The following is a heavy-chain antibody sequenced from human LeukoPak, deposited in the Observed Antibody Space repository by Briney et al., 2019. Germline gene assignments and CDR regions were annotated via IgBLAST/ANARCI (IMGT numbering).Heavy chain of an antibody. CDR1: GFTFSSYS. Sequence: PGGSLRLSCAASGFTFSSYSMNWVRQAPGKGLEWVSYISSSSSTIYYADSVKGRFTISRDNAKNSLYLQMNSLRDEDTAVYCCARDPLPYGSGSLDYWGQGTLVTVSS. J-gene: IGHJ4*02. CDR3: ARDPLPYGSGSLDY. V-gene: IGHV3-48*02. CDR2: ISSSSSTI. D-gene: IGHD3-10*01.